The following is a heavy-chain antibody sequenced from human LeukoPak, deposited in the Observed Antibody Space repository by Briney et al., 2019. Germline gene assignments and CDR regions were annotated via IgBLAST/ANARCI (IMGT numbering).Heavy chain of an antibody. CDR2: ISAYNGNT. Sequence: ASVKVSCKASGYTFTSYGISWVRQAPGQGLEWMGWISAYNGNTNYAQKLQGRVTMTEDTSTDTAYMELSSLRSEDTAVYYCATDSYSSSWYGYWGQGTLVTVSS. V-gene: IGHV1-18*01. CDR1: GYTFTSYG. CDR3: ATDSYSSSWYGY. D-gene: IGHD6-13*01. J-gene: IGHJ4*02.